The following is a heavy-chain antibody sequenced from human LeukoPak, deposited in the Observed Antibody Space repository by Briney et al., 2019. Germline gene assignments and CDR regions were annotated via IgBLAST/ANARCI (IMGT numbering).Heavy chain of an antibody. CDR1: GGSINTFY. D-gene: IGHD5-18*01. V-gene: IGHV4-59*12. Sequence: SETLSLTCTVSGGSINTFYWSWIRQPPGKGLEWIGYIYYRGSTNYNPSLKDRVTISADTSKNQFFLNVTSVTAADTALYYCARGIFGYYSLGQGTLVTVYS. CDR2: IYYRGST. CDR3: ARGIFGYYS. J-gene: IGHJ4*02.